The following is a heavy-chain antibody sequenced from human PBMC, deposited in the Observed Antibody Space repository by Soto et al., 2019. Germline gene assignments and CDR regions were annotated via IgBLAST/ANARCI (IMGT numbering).Heavy chain of an antibody. CDR2: ISGSGGST. V-gene: IGHV3-23*01. D-gene: IGHD5-12*01. CDR1: GGSLSDYF. Sequence: ETLSLTCVVSGGSLSDYFWSWVRQAPGKGLEWVSAISGSGGSTYYADSVKGRFTISRDNSKNTLYLQMNSLRAEDTAVYYCAKGIFIVATTYYFDYWGQGTLVTVSS. J-gene: IGHJ4*02. CDR3: AKGIFIVATTYYFDY.